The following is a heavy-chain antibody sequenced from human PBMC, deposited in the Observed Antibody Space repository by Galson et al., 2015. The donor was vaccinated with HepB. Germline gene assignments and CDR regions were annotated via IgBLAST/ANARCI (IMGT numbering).Heavy chain of an antibody. CDR2: ISSSSSTI. Sequence: SLRLSCAASGFTFSSYSMNWVRQAPGKGLEWVSYISSSSSTIYYADSVKGRFTISRDNAKNSLYLQMNSLRAEDTAVYYCAGRQDYGGNHVGWGQGTLVTVSS. D-gene: IGHD4-23*01. J-gene: IGHJ4*02. CDR3: AGRQDYGGNHVG. CDR1: GFTFSSYS. V-gene: IGHV3-48*01.